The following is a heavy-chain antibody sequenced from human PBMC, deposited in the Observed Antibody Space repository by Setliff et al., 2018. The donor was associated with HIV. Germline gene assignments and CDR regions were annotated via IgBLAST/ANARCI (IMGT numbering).Heavy chain of an antibody. CDR3: ARVRLRVPPSIFDY. CDR1: GASFSGYY. V-gene: IGHV4-34*01. D-gene: IGHD2-2*01. J-gene: IGHJ4*02. CDR2: INHSGIT. Sequence: ETLSLTCAVYGASFSGYYWAWIRQSPGAGLEWIGEINHSGITNYNPTLKSRVTISTDTSKNQFSLRLNSVTAADTAVYYCARVRLRVPPSIFDYWGQGALVTVSS.